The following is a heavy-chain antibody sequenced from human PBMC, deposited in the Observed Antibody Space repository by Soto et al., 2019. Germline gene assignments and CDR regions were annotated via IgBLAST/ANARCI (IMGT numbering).Heavy chain of an antibody. CDR2: IYYSGST. CDR1: GGSISSSSYY. CDR3: ASTLWFGELSGYYYYYGMDA. D-gene: IGHD3-10*01. V-gene: IGHV4-39*01. J-gene: IGHJ6*02. Sequence: SETLSLTCTVSGGSISSSSYYWGWIRQPPGKGLEWIGSIYYSGSTYYNPSLKSRVTISVDTSKNQFSLKLSSVTAADTAVYYCASTLWFGELSGYYYYYGMDAWGQGTTVTVSS.